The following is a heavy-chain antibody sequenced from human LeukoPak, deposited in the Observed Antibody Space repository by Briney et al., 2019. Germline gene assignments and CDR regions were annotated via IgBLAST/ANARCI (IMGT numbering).Heavy chain of an antibody. CDR3: AKCTRRGLIWFGELGY. CDR1: GFTFDDYT. J-gene: IGHJ4*02. Sequence: PGGSLRLSCAASGFTFDDYTMHWVRQAPGKGLEWVSLISWDGGSTYYADSVKGRFTISRDNSKNSLYLQMNSLRTEDTALYYCAKCTRRGLIWFGELGYWGQGTLVTVSS. CDR2: ISWDGGST. V-gene: IGHV3-43*01. D-gene: IGHD3-10*01.